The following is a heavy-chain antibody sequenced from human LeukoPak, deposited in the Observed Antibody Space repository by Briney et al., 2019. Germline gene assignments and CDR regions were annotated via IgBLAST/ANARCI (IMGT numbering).Heavy chain of an antibody. J-gene: IGHJ3*02. CDR2: INPNSGGT. Sequence: ASVKVSCKASGYTFTGYYMHWVRQAPGQGLEWMGWINPNSGGTNHAQKFQGRVTMTRDTSISTAYMELSRLRSDDTAVYYCASPVVVAATYAFDIWGQGTMVTVSS. CDR3: ASPVVVAATYAFDI. V-gene: IGHV1-2*02. CDR1: GYTFTGYY. D-gene: IGHD2-15*01.